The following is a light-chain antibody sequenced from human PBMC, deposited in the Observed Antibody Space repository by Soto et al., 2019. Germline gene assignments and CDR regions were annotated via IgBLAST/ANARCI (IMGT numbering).Light chain of an antibody. CDR2: EVS. CDR1: SSDVGAYEY. Sequence: SALIQPPSASGSPGQSVTISCAGSSSDVGAYEYVSWYQQHPSKAPKLILYEVSKRPSGVPDRFSGSKSGNTASLPVSALQAEDEAAYYCSSYAGSTNFYVFGTGTKVTVL. V-gene: IGLV2-8*01. J-gene: IGLJ1*01. CDR3: SSYAGSTNFYV.